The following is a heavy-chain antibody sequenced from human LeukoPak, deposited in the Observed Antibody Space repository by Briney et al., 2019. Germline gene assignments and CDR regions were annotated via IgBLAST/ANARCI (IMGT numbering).Heavy chain of an antibody. CDR3: ARGGLEPIVATIKDGMDV. CDR2: INHSGST. CDR1: GGSFSGYY. D-gene: IGHD5-12*01. J-gene: IGHJ6*02. Sequence: SETLSLTCAVYGGSFSGYYGSWIRQPPGKGLEWIGEINHSGSTNYNPSLKSRVTISVDTSKNQFSLKLSSVTAADTAVYYCARGGLEPIVATIKDGMDVWGQGTTVSVSS. V-gene: IGHV4-34*01.